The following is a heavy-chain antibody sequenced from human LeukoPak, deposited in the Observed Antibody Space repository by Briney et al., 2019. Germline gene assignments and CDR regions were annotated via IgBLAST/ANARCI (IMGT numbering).Heavy chain of an antibody. CDR1: GYIFNKYD. Sequence: SVKISCKASGYIFNKYDIHWIQQAPGKGLEWMGGIIPIFGTANYAQKFQGRVTITTDESTSTAYMELSSLRSEDTAVYYCARARGYRLGYDYWGQGTLVTVSS. D-gene: IGHD5-18*01. CDR3: ARARGYRLGYDY. CDR2: IIPIFGTA. V-gene: IGHV1-69*05. J-gene: IGHJ4*02.